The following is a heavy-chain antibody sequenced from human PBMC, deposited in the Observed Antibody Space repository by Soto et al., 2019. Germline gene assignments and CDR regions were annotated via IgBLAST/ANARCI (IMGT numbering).Heavy chain of an antibody. D-gene: IGHD4-17*01. CDR1: GFTFSNYG. CDR3: AKDHLTTPGTTVGY. V-gene: IGHV3-30*18. CDR2: ISYHGSDK. J-gene: IGHJ4*02. Sequence: QVQLVESGGGVVQPGRSLRLSCAASGFTFSNYGMHWVRQAPGKGLEWVAVISYHGSDKYYADSVKGRFTISRDNSKNTLYLQMDSLRAEDTAVYYCAKDHLTTPGTTVGYWGQGTLVTVSS.